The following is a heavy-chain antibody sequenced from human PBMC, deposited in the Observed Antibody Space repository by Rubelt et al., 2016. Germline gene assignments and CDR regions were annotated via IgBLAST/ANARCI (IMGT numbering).Heavy chain of an antibody. CDR2: ISAYTCHT. D-gene: IGHD5-12*01. Sequence: QVQLVQSGAEVKKPGASVKVSCKASGYTFTSYGISWVRQAPVQGLELMGWISAYTCHTNYAQKLQGRVNMTTDTSTSPAYMALRSLRSNGTAVYYWACDATNRFTSTGWFDPWGQGTLVTVSS. CDR3: ACDATNRFTSTGWFDP. CDR1: GYTFTSYG. J-gene: IGHJ5*02. V-gene: IGHV1-18*01.